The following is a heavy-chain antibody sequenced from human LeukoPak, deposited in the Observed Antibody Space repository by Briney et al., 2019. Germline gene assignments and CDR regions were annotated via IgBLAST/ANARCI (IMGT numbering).Heavy chain of an antibody. D-gene: IGHD6-19*01. CDR3: ARGDSSGWYPKGDY. V-gene: IGHV1-46*01. CDR1: GYTFTSYY. J-gene: IGHJ4*02. Sequence: GASVKVSCKASGYTFTSYYMHWVRQAPGQGLEWMGIINPSGGSTSYAQRFQGRVTMTRDTSISTAYMELRRLRSDDTAVYYCARGDSSGWYPKGDYWGQGALVTVSS. CDR2: INPSGGST.